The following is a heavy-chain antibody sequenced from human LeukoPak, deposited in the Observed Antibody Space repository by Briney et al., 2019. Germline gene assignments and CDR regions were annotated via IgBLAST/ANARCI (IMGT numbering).Heavy chain of an antibody. CDR2: ISGSGGST. CDR1: GFTFSSYA. CDR3: AKGSTVVTPGSWFDP. J-gene: IGHJ5*02. D-gene: IGHD4-23*01. V-gene: IGHV3-23*01. Sequence: GGSLRLSCAASGFTFSSYAMSWVRQAPGEGLEWVSAISGSGGSTYYADSVKGRFTISRDNSKNTLYLQMNSLRAEDTAVYYCAKGSTVVTPGSWFDPWGQGTLVTVSS.